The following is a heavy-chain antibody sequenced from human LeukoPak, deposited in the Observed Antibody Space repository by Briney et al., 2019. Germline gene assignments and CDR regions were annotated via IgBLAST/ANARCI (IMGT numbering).Heavy chain of an antibody. CDR2: IKQDGSEK. CDR3: ARVGSCSSTSCYTGKTAFDI. V-gene: IGHV3-7*01. Sequence: GGSLRLSCAASGFTFSSFWMSWVRQAPGKGLEWVANIKQDGSEKYYVDSVKGRFTISRDNAKNSLYLQMNSLRAEDTAVFYCARVGSCSSTSCYTGKTAFDIWGQGTMVTVSS. J-gene: IGHJ3*02. CDR1: GFTFSSFW. D-gene: IGHD2-2*01.